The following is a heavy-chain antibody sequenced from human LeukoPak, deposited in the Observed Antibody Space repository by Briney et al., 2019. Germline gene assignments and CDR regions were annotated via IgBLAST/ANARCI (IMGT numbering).Heavy chain of an antibody. V-gene: IGHV1-2*02. D-gene: IGHD6-6*01. J-gene: IGHJ3*02. CDR3: ARTDSSSADDAFDI. Sequence: ASVKVSCKASGYTFTGYYMHWVRQAPGQGLEWMGWINPNSGGTNYAQKFQGRVTMTRDTSISTAYMELSRLRSDDTAMYYCARTDSSSADDAFDIWRQGTMVTVSS. CDR2: INPNSGGT. CDR1: GYTFTGYY.